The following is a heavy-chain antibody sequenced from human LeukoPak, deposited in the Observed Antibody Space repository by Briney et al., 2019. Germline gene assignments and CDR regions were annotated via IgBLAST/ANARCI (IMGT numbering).Heavy chain of an antibody. CDR3: AGGGAGIDY. D-gene: IGHD1-26*01. J-gene: IGHJ4*02. V-gene: IGHV1-46*01. CDR1: GYTFSAYY. Sequence: ASVKVSCKASGYTFSAYYIHWVRQAPGQGLEWMGIINPSGGSTVYAQKFQGRVTVTRDTSTSTVFMDLSSLTSEDTAVYYCAGGGAGIDYWGQGTLVTVSS. CDR2: INPSGGST.